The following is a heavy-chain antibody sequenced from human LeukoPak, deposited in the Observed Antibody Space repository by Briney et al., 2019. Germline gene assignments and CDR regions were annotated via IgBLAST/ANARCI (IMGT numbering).Heavy chain of an antibody. CDR3: ARRYSSTWNLFDY. Sequence: SETLSLTCSVSGGSISSYHWNWIRQPPGKPLEWIGYVYYSGSTNYNPSLKSRVTISVDTSKNQFSLKLSSVTAADTAVYYCARRYSSTWNLFDYWGQGTLVTVSS. CDR1: GGSISSYH. D-gene: IGHD6-13*01. CDR2: VYYSGST. J-gene: IGHJ4*02. V-gene: IGHV4-59*08.